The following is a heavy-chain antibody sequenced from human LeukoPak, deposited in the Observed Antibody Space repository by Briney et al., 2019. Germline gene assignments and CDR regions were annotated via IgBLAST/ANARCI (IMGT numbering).Heavy chain of an antibody. J-gene: IGHJ5*02. CDR3: ARVVDTAMVIDSPRFDP. V-gene: IGHV4-4*02. CDR1: GGSITTTNW. D-gene: IGHD5-18*01. Sequence: SGTLSLTCGVSGGSITTTNWWSLVRQFPGQGLQWIGEVSLEGVRNYNPSLTSRVTMSLDRAKNLLSLNLNSVTAADTAVYYCARVVDTAMVIDSPRFDPWGQGTLVTVSS. CDR2: VSLEGVR.